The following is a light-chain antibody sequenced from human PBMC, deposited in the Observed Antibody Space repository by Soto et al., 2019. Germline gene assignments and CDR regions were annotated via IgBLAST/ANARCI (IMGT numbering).Light chain of an antibody. J-gene: IGKJ1*01. Sequence: DIQMTQSPSSLSASVGDRVTITCRASQSISSYLNWYQQKPGKAPKLLIYAASSLQSGVPSRFSGSGSGTDFTLTISSLQLEDFATYYCQQTNYFPRAFGQGTKVDIK. CDR2: AAS. CDR3: QQTNYFPRA. V-gene: IGKV1-39*01. CDR1: QSISSY.